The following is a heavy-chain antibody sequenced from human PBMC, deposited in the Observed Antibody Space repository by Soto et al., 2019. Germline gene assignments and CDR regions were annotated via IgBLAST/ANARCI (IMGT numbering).Heavy chain of an antibody. J-gene: IGHJ6*04. CDR2: INHSGST. Sequence: TSETLSLTCAVYGGSFSDYYWSWIRQPPGKGLEWIGEINHSGSTNYNPSLKSRVTISVDTSKNQFSLKLSSVTAADTAVYYCARGKFVEYSYARGGSGMDVWGKGTTVTVS. D-gene: IGHD5-18*01. CDR1: GGSFSDYY. CDR3: ARGKFVEYSYARGGSGMDV. V-gene: IGHV4-34*01.